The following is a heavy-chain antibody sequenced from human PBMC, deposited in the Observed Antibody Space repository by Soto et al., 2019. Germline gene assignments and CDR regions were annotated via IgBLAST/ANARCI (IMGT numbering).Heavy chain of an antibody. CDR1: GYTLTELS. V-gene: IGHV1-24*01. D-gene: IGHD1-26*01. CDR2: FDPEDGET. J-gene: IGHJ5*02. Sequence: QVQLVQSGAEVKKPGASVKVSCKVSGYTLTELSMHWVRQAPGKGLEWMGGFDPEDGETIYAQKFQGRVTMTEXKSXAXAYMELSSLRSEDTAVYYCATDGGSGSYITPGWFDPWGQGTLVTVSS. CDR3: ATDGGSGSYITPGWFDP.